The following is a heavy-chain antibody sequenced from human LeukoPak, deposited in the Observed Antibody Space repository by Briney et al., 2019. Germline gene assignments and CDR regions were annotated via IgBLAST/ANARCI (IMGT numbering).Heavy chain of an antibody. V-gene: IGHV4-39*01. D-gene: IGHD3-22*01. Sequence: PSETLSLTCVVSGDSISSTTYFWGWIRQPPGKGLEYIGTMHYSGGSDYNPSLKSRVTISVDTSKNHFSLKLTSVTAADTAVYYCASSGTYMIVAGAFDTWGQGTMVTVSS. CDR3: ASSGTYMIVAGAFDT. CDR2: MHYSGGS. CDR1: GDSISSTTYF. J-gene: IGHJ3*02.